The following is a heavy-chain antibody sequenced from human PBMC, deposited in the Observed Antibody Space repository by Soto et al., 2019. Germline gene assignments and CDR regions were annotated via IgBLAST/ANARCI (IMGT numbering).Heavy chain of an antibody. J-gene: IGHJ4*02. CDR3: AREKTTIGDFDY. V-gene: IGHV4-61*08. CDR2: IYYSGST. Sequence: PSETLSLTCTVSGGSISSSGYYWGWIRQPPGKGLEWIGYIYYSGSTNYNPSLKSRVTISVDTSKNQFSLKLSSVTAADTAVYYCAREKTTIGDFDYWGQGTLVTSPQ. CDR1: GGSISSSGYY. D-gene: IGHD1-7*01.